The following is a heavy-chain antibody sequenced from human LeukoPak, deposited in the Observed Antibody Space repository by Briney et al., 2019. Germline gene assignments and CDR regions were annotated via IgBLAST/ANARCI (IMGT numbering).Heavy chain of an antibody. J-gene: IGHJ4*02. CDR2: INTNTGNP. D-gene: IGHD2-8*01. Sequence: ASVKVSCKASGYTCTSYGISWVRQAPGQGLEWMGWINTNTGNPTYAQGFTGRFVFSLDTSVSTAYLQISSLKAEDTAVYYCARLGYCTNGVCYQFDYWGQGTLVTVSS. CDR1: GYTCTSYG. CDR3: ARLGYCTNGVCYQFDY. V-gene: IGHV7-4-1*02.